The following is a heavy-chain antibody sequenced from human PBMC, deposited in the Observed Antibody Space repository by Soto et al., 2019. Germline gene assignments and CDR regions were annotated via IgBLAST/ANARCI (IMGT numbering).Heavy chain of an antibody. CDR2: FDPEDGET. CDR3: AKDDLDVRGGSRVVGTGPVGDF. D-gene: IGHD2-15*01. J-gene: IGHJ4*02. Sequence: GASVKVSCKVSGYTLTELSMHWVRQAPGKGLEWMGGFDPEDGETIYAQKFQGRVTMTEDTSTDTAYMELSSLRSEDTAVYYCAKDDLDVRGGSRVVGTGPVGDFWGRGTLVTVSS. V-gene: IGHV1-24*01. CDR1: GYTLTELS.